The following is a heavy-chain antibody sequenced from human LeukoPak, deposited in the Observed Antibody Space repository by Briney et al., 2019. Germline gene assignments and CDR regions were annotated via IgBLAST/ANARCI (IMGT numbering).Heavy chain of an antibody. D-gene: IGHD5-12*01. CDR1: GFTFSSYS. CDR3: ARDNSGYDGGFDY. CDR2: ISSSSSTI. Sequence: QPGGSLRLSCAAPGFTFSSYSMNWVRQAPGKGLEWVSYISSSSSTIYYADSVKGRFTISRDNAKNSLYLQMNSLRAEDTAVYYCARDNSGYDGGFDYWGQGTLVTVSS. J-gene: IGHJ4*02. V-gene: IGHV3-48*01.